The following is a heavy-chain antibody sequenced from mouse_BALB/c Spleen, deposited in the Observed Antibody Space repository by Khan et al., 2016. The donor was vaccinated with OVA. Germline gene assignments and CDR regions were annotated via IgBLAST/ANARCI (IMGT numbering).Heavy chain of an antibody. J-gene: IGHJ4*01. CDR3: ARWFDGYSSLYAMDY. D-gene: IGHD2-3*01. Sequence: QMQLEESGPGLVAPSQSLSNTCTVSGFSLTSYGIHWVRQPPGKGLEWLVVIWSDGSTNYNSVLKSRLSISKDNSKSQVFLKMNSLQTDDTAIYYCARWFDGYSSLYAMDYWGQGTSVTVSS. V-gene: IGHV2-6*02. CDR1: GFSLTSYG. CDR2: IWSDGST.